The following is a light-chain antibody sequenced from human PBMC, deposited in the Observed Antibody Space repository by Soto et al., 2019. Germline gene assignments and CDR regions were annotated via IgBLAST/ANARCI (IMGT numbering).Light chain of an antibody. CDR1: QSVTSDY. Sequence: EVVVTQSPGTLSLSPGERATLSCRASQSVTSDYLAWYQQKPGQSPRLLMSGASRRATGVPDRFSGSGSGTDFTLTISRLEHEDFEVYYCQHYGHALWALGQGTKVDLK. CDR2: GAS. CDR3: QHYGHALWA. V-gene: IGKV3-20*01. J-gene: IGKJ1*01.